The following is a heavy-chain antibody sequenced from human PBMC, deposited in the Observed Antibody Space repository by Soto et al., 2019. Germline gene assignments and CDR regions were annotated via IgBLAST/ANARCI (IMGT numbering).Heavy chain of an antibody. CDR1: GFTFSSYG. Sequence: QVQLVESGGGVVQPGRSLRLSCAASGFTFSSYGMHWVRQAPGKGLEWVAVIWYDGSNKYYADSVKGRFTIPRDNSKNTLYLHMNSLRAEDTAAYYCARQDVLLWFGELGPLDYWGQGTLVTVSS. CDR2: IWYDGSNK. J-gene: IGHJ4*02. CDR3: ARQDVLLWFGELGPLDY. D-gene: IGHD3-10*01. V-gene: IGHV3-33*01.